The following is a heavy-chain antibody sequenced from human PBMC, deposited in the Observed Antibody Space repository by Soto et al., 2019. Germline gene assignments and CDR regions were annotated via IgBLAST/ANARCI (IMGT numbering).Heavy chain of an antibody. CDR3: ARAGGTTVTGLWHFDS. V-gene: IGHV3-33*01. D-gene: IGHD4-17*01. CDR1: GFTFNTNS. J-gene: IGHJ4*02. CDR2: IWYDGTQK. Sequence: QVQLEESGGGVVQPGRSLRLSCEASGFTFNTNSMHWFRQPPGKGLEWLAAIWYDGTQKYYADSVKGRFIISRDNSKKTLYLEINSLRAEDTAVYYWARAGGTTVTGLWHFDSWGQGTLVTVSS.